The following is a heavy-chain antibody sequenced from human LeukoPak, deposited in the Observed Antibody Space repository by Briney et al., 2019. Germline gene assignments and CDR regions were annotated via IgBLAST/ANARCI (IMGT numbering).Heavy chain of an antibody. CDR3: ARESDSYYGLDV. CDR2: ITSGGAYI. J-gene: IGHJ6*02. Sequence: GASLLLCAAAGGFTFSRNTMNWGRPAQGGVLQWVSSITSGGAYIYYTASVKGRFTISRDNAKKSVYLQMNGLRVEDTGIYYCARESDSYYGLDVWGQGTTVTVSS. CDR1: GFTFSRNT. V-gene: IGHV3-21*01.